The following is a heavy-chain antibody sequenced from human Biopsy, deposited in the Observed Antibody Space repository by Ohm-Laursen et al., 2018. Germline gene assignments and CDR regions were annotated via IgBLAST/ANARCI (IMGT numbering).Heavy chain of an antibody. CDR1: GGFISTYY. CDR3: ARGSNEYGGLYFPH. J-gene: IGHJ1*01. V-gene: IGHV4-4*07. D-gene: IGHD4-23*01. CDR2: TINTGSP. Sequence: TLSLTCTVSGGFISTYYWNWIRQPAGKALEGIGRTINTGSPSYNPSLQSRVTMSVDTSKNQFSLKMTSVTAADTAVYYCARGSNEYGGLYFPHWGQGTLVTVSS.